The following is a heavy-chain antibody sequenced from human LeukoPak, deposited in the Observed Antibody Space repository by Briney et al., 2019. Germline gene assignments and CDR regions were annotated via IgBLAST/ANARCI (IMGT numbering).Heavy chain of an antibody. CDR1: GYTFTGYY. CDR3: ATGSPEPGGWFDP. Sequence: ASVKVSCKASGYTFTGYYMHWVRQAPGKGLEWMGGFDPEDGETIYAQKFQGRVTMTEDASTDTAYMELSSLRSEDTAVYYCATGSPEPGGWFDPWGQGTLVTVSS. J-gene: IGHJ5*02. CDR2: FDPEDGET. D-gene: IGHD1-14*01. V-gene: IGHV1-24*01.